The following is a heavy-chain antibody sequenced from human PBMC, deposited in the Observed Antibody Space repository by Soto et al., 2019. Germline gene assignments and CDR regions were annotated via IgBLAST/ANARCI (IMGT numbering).Heavy chain of an antibody. CDR3: VRRHISPPTRGAASSRGGMDV. J-gene: IGHJ6*02. D-gene: IGHD6-13*01. Sequence: GGSLRLSCAASGFTFNNYGMHWVRQAPGKGLEWVAVIWNDGNGYYYANSVKGRFTISRDNSKNTLYLQMSSLTAEVTAVYYCVRRHISPPTRGAASSRGGMDVWGQGTTVTVSS. CDR2: IWNDGNGY. CDR1: GFTFNNYG. V-gene: IGHV3-33*01.